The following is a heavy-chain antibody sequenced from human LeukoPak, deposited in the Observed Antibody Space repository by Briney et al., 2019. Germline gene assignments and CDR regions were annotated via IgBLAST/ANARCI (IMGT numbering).Heavy chain of an antibody. D-gene: IGHD5-18*01. CDR3: ARAWSRGYTYGTDAFDI. V-gene: IGHV3-11*06. Sequence: GGSLRLSCAASGFTFSGYYMSWIRQAPGGGLEWVSYISSSSSYTNYADSVKGRFTISRDNAKNSLYLQMNSLRGEDTAVYYCARAWSRGYTYGTDAFDIWGQGTMVTVSS. CDR2: ISSSSSYT. CDR1: GFTFSGYY. J-gene: IGHJ3*02.